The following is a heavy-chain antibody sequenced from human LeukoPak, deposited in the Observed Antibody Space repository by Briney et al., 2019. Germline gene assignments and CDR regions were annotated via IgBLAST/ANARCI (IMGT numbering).Heavy chain of an antibody. CDR2: IYYSGST. D-gene: IGHD3-10*01. Sequence: PSETLSLTXTVSGGSISSSSYYWGRIGQPPGKGLEWIESIYYSGSTYYNPSLKSRVTISVDTSNNQFSLKLSPVTAADTAVYYCAVGYGSGRLGDYFDYWGQGTLVTVSS. V-gene: IGHV4-39*01. CDR3: AVGYGSGRLGDYFDY. J-gene: IGHJ4*02. CDR1: GGSISSSSYY.